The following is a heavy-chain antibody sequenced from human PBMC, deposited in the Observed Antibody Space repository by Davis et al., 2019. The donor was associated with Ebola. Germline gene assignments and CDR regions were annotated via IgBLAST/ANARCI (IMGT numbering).Heavy chain of an antibody. CDR2: INPSGGST. V-gene: IGHV1-46*01. Sequence: ASVKVSCKASGYTFTSYYMHWVRQAPGQGLEWMGIINPSGGSTSYAQKFQGRVTMTRDTSTSTVYMELSSLRAEDTAVYYCAKSVAAIYYYYGMDVWGQGTTVTVSS. CDR3: AKSVAAIYYYYGMDV. CDR1: GYTFTSYY. D-gene: IGHD6-19*01. J-gene: IGHJ6*02.